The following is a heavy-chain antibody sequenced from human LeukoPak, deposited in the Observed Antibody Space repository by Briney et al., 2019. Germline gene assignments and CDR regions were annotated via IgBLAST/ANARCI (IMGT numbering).Heavy chain of an antibody. CDR2: INHSGST. Sequence: SETLSLTCAVYGGSFSGYYWSWIRQPPGKGLEWIGEINHSGSTNYNPSLKSRVTISVDTSKNQFSLKLSSVTAADTAVYYCARSPGYRAAFDIWGPGTIVTVSS. CDR3: ARSPGYRAAFDI. CDR1: GGSFSGYY. D-gene: IGHD5-18*01. J-gene: IGHJ3*02. V-gene: IGHV4-34*01.